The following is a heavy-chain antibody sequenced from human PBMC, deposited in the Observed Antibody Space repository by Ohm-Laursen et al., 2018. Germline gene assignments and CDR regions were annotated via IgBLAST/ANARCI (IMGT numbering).Heavy chain of an antibody. Sequence: RSLRLSCTASGFIFSDYGMHWVRQAPGKGLGWVVVVWHDGRSKYYADSVKGRFTISRDNSKNTMFLQMNNLRDDDTAVYYCARDISSAYWDYWGPGTLVTVSS. CDR1: GFIFSDYG. V-gene: IGHV3-33*01. CDR3: ARDISSAYWDY. J-gene: IGHJ4*02. CDR2: VWHDGRSK.